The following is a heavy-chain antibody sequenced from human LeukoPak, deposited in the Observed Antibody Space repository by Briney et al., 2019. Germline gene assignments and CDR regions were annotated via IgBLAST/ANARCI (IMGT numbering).Heavy chain of an antibody. CDR1: GFTFSDHY. CDR3: AKYCGGDCYALDY. J-gene: IGHJ4*02. V-gene: IGHV3-72*01. D-gene: IGHD2-21*02. Sequence: GGSLRLSGAASGFTFSDHYMDWVRQAPGKGLEWVGRIRNKANSYTTEYAASVKGRFTISRDDSKNSLYLQMNSLKTDDTAVYYCAKYCGGDCYALDYWGQGTLVTVSS. CDR2: IRNKANSYTT.